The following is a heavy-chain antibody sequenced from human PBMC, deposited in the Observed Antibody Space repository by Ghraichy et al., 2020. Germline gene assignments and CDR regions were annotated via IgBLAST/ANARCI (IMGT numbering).Heavy chain of an antibody. D-gene: IGHD6-19*01. CDR1: GFTFSSYS. V-gene: IGHV3-48*02. Sequence: LSLTCAASGFTFSSYSMNWVRQAPGKGLEWVSYISSSSTIYYADSVKGRFTISRDNAKNSLYLQMNSLRDEDTAVYYCARDLGVAGTYWGQGTLVTVSS. CDR3: ARDLGVAGTY. CDR2: ISSSSTI. J-gene: IGHJ4*02.